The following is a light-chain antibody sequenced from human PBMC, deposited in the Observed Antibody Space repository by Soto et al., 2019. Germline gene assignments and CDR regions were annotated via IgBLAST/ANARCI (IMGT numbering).Light chain of an antibody. CDR2: LGY. V-gene: IGKV2-28*01. CDR3: KKYYSFHPT. CDR1: QVLPHSNGYNS. Sequence: IVMTHAPLSRPVTRVGAAFISFRSRQVLPHSNGYNSLDWYLQKPGQYKQLIIYLGYNRASGVNDRFSGSGSGTDFTLTISCMQSEDFATYYCKKYYSFHPTVGHGTTGDLK. J-gene: IGKJ1*01.